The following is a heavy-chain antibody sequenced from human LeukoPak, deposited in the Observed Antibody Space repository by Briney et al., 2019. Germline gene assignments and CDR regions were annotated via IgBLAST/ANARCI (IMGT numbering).Heavy chain of an antibody. V-gene: IGHV4-30-4*01. D-gene: IGHD6-6*01. J-gene: IGHJ5*02. Sequence: SETLSHTCTVSGGSISSGNFYWSWIRQPPGKGLEWIGYIFYLGSTYYNLSLKSRVTMSVDTSKNQFSLILRSVTAADTAVYYCARKYPDHWFDPWGQGTLVTVSS. CDR3: ARKYPDHWFDP. CDR1: GGSISSGNFY. CDR2: IFYLGST.